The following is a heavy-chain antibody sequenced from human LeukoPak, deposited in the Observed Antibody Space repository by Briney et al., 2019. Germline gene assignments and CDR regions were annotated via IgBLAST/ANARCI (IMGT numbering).Heavy chain of an antibody. J-gene: IGHJ3*02. CDR1: GFPFSSYA. V-gene: IGHV3-23*01. CDR3: AKAYYDFWSGYYTGLPLDAFDI. CDR2: ISGSGGST. Sequence: PGGSLRLSCAASGFPFSSYAMSWVRQAPGKGLEWVSAISGSGGSTYYADSVKGRFTISRDNSKNTLYLQMNSLRAEDTAVYYCAKAYYDFWSGYYTGLPLDAFDIWGQGTMVTVSS. D-gene: IGHD3-3*01.